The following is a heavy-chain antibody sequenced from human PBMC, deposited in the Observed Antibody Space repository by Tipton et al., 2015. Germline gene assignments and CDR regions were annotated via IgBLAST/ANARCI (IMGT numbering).Heavy chain of an antibody. V-gene: IGHV1-18*01. D-gene: IGHD6-13*01. CDR1: GDSFSRYT. J-gene: IGHJ4*02. CDR3: ARGPAAGHDY. CDR2: INPNNGIS. Sequence: QLVQSGAEVKKPGASVKVSCKASGDSFSRYTISWVRQAPGQGLEWMGWINPNNGISNYAQRFQGRVTMTTDTSTRTAYMELRSLRSDDTAVYYCARGPAAGHDYWGQGTLVTV.